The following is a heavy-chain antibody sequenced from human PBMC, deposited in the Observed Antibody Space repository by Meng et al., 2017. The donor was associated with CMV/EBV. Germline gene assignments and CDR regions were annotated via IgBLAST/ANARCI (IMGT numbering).Heavy chain of an antibody. CDR3: ARDSSSWYRPMPFDY. V-gene: IGHV3-7*01. CDR2: IKQDGSEK. CDR1: GFTFSSYW. Sequence: GESLEISCAASGFTFSSYWMSWVRQAPGKGLEWVANIKQDGSEKYYVDSVKGRFTISRDNAKNSLYLQMNSLGAEDTAVYYCARDSSSWYRPMPFDYWGQGTLVTVSS. D-gene: IGHD6-13*01. J-gene: IGHJ4*02.